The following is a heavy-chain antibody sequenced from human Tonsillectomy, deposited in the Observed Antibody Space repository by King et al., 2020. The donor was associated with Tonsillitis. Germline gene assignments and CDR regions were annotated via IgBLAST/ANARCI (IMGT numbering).Heavy chain of an antibody. Sequence: VQLVESGGGLVRPGGSLRLSCAASGLTVSSSYMTWVRQAPGKGLEWVSVIYSGGNTYYADSVKGRFTISRHNSKNTLCLQMNSLRAEDTAVYYCARGFDDSPFDYWGQGTLVTVSS. CDR2: IYSGGNT. J-gene: IGHJ4*02. CDR1: GLTVSSSY. V-gene: IGHV3-53*04. D-gene: IGHD3-9*01. CDR3: ARGFDDSPFDY.